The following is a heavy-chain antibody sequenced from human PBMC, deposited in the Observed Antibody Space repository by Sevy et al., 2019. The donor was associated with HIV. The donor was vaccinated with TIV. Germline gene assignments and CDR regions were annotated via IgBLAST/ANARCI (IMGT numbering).Heavy chain of an antibody. CDR1: GFTYNGYG. J-gene: IGHJ4*02. Sequence: GESLKISCAAFGFTYNGYGMHWVRQAPGKGLEWVAVIWYDGSNKEYADSVKGQFTISRDNSKNTLYLQMNNLRAEDTAVYYCARESIAVAGIGYYFHYWGQGTLVTVSS. CDR3: ARESIAVAGIGYYFHY. CDR2: IWYDGSNK. D-gene: IGHD6-19*01. V-gene: IGHV3-33*01.